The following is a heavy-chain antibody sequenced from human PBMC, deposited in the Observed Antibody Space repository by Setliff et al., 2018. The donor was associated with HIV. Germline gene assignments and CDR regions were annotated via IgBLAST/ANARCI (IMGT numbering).Heavy chain of an antibody. CDR1: DDSFSTNY. J-gene: IGHJ4*02. V-gene: IGHV4-59*08. CDR2: IYNSAST. Sequence: SETLSLTCNVSDDSFSTNYWSWVRQPPGKGLEWIGYIYNSASTSYNPSLKSRVTISVDTSKNQFSLKLSSVTAADTAVYYCARHSPSDYWGQGTLVTVS. CDR3: ARHSPSDY.